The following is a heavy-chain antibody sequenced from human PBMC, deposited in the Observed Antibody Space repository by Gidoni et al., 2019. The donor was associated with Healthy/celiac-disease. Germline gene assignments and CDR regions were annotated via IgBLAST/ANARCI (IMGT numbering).Heavy chain of an antibody. CDR2: ISYDGSNK. V-gene: IGHV3-30*18. Sequence: QVQLVESGGGVVQPGRSLRLSCAASGFTFSSYGMHWVRQAPGKGLEWVAVISYDGSNKYYADSVKGRFTISRDNSKNTLYLQMNSLRAEDTAVYYCAKDLEHSYGSDYWGQGTLVTVSS. CDR1: GFTFSSYG. D-gene: IGHD5-18*01. J-gene: IGHJ4*02. CDR3: AKDLEHSYGSDY.